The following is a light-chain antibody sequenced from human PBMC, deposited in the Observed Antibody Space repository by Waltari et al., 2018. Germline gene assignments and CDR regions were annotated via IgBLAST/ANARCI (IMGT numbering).Light chain of an antibody. Sequence: QSALTQPASVSGSPGQSITIPCTGTSSNFGNYNLVSWYQHPPGKAPKLMIYGVSKRPSGVSNRFSGSKSGNTASLTISGLQAEDEADYYCCSYAGGTISFGGGTKLTVL. J-gene: IGLJ2*01. V-gene: IGLV2-23*02. CDR3: CSYAGGTIS. CDR1: SSNFGNYNL. CDR2: GVS.